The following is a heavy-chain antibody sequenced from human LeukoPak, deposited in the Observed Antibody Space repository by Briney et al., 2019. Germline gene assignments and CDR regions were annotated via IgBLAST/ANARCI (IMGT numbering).Heavy chain of an antibody. Sequence: SETLSLTCAVSGGSISSGGYSWSWIRQPPGKGLEWIGYIYHSGSTYYNPSLKSRVTISVDRSKNQFSLKLSSVTAADTAVYYCARGAGPTDWGQGTLVTVSS. V-gene: IGHV4-30-2*01. CDR3: ARGAGPTD. CDR2: IYHSGST. D-gene: IGHD6-19*01. J-gene: IGHJ4*02. CDR1: GGSISSGGYS.